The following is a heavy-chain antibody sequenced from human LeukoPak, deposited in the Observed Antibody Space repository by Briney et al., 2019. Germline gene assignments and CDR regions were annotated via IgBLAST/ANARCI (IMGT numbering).Heavy chain of an antibody. CDR1: GFTFSSYS. CDR3: AKTTAVATPPLYFQN. Sequence: GGSLRLSCAASGFTFSSYSMNWVRQAPGKGLEWVSSISSSSSYIYYADSVKGRFTISRDSSKNTLYLQMNSLRAEDTAVYYCAKTTAVATPPLYFQNWGQGTLVTVSS. D-gene: IGHD4-23*01. CDR2: ISSSSSYI. J-gene: IGHJ1*01. V-gene: IGHV3-21*04.